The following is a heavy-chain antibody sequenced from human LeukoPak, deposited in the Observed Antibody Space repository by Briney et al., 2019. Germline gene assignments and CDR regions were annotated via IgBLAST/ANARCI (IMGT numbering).Heavy chain of an antibody. V-gene: IGHV3-21*01. J-gene: IGHJ6*03. CDR2: ITSSGTYI. D-gene: IGHD1-26*01. Sequence: GGSLRLSCAASGFTFSNYNMNWVRQAPGKALEWVSSITSSGTYIFYADSVKGRFTISRDNAKNSLYLQMNSLGPEDTAVYYCARDPYSGNYGNYYYYYMDVWGKGTTVTVSS. CDR1: GFTFSNYN. CDR3: ARDPYSGNYGNYYYYYMDV.